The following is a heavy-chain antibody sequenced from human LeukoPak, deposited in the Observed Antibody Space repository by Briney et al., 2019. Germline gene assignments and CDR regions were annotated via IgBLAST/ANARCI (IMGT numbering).Heavy chain of an antibody. CDR2: ITDYNGNT. V-gene: IGHV1-18*01. Sequence: ASVKVSCKASGYTFRSYGISWVRQAPGQGLEWMGWITDYNGNTNYAQKLQDRVTMTTDTSTDTAYMELSSLRSEDTAVYYCATAVGWFDPWGQGTLVTVSS. CDR3: ATAVGWFDP. CDR1: GYTFRSYG. J-gene: IGHJ5*02.